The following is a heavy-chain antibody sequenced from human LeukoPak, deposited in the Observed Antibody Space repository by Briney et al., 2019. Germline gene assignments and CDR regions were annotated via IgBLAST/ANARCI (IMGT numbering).Heavy chain of an antibody. D-gene: IGHD4-23*01. CDR3: AREWGTVGLGLHYYYGMDV. CDR1: GGSISSYY. J-gene: IGHJ6*02. V-gene: IGHV4-4*07. Sequence: KPSETLSLTCTVSGGSISSYYWSWVRQPAGKGLEWIGRFYFSGSTNYNPSLKSRVTMSADTSKNHLSLELSSVTAADTAVYYCAREWGTVGLGLHYYYGMDVWGQGTTVTVSS. CDR2: FYFSGST.